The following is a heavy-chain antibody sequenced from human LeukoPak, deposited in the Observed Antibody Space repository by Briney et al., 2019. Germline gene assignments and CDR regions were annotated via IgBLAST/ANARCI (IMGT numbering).Heavy chain of an antibody. CDR3: ARVSVVVPAAIRAQNFDY. CDR2: ISAYNGNT. J-gene: IGHJ4*02. V-gene: IGHV1-18*01. CDR1: GYTFTSYG. Sequence: GASVTVSCKASGYTFTSYGISWVRQAPGQGLEWMGWISAYNGNTNYAQKLQGRVTMTTDTSTSTAYMELRSLRSDDTAVYYCARVSVVVPAAIRAQNFDYWGQGTLVTVSS. D-gene: IGHD2-2*02.